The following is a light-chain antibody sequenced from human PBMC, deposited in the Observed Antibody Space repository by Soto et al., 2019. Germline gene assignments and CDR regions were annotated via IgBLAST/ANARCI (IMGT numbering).Light chain of an antibody. CDR1: QDISSW. Sequence: DLQMTQSPSSVSASVGDRVTITCRASQDISSWLAWYQQKPGKAPKLLIYDASSLESGVPSRFSGSGSGTDFTLTISSLQPEDFATYYCQQANSFPFTFGPGTKVDIK. CDR3: QQANSFPFT. CDR2: DAS. J-gene: IGKJ3*01. V-gene: IGKV1D-12*01.